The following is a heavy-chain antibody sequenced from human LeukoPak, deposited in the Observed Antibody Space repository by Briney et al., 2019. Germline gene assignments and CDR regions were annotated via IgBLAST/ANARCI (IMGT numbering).Heavy chain of an antibody. Sequence: ASVKVSCKASGYTFTSYGISWVRQAPGQGLEWMGWISAKKGNTDYAQKLQGRVTMTTDTSTSTAYMELRSLRSDDTAVYYCARMYYYDSSGSTPDAFDIWGQGTMVTVSS. CDR2: ISAKKGNT. J-gene: IGHJ3*02. CDR1: GYTFTSYG. V-gene: IGHV1-18*01. D-gene: IGHD3-22*01. CDR3: ARMYYYDSSGSTPDAFDI.